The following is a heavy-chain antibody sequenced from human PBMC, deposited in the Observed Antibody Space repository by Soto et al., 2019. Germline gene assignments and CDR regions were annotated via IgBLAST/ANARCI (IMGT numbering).Heavy chain of an antibody. Sequence: QVQLVQSGAEVKKPGSSVKVSCKASGGTFSSYTISWVRQAPGQGLEWMGRIIPILGIANYAQKFQGRVTITADKSTLTASMERSRLRSEDTAVYYCASRYDSSDYWGQGTLVTVSS. V-gene: IGHV1-69*02. CDR2: IIPILGIA. D-gene: IGHD3-22*01. CDR1: GGTFSSYT. CDR3: ASRYDSSDY. J-gene: IGHJ4*02.